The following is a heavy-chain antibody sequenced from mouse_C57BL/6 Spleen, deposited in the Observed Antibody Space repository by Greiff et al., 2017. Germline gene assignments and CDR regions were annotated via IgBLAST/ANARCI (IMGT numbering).Heavy chain of an antibody. D-gene: IGHD2-13*01. V-gene: IGHV1-82*01. CDR2: IYPGDGDT. Sequence: QVQLQQSGPELVKPGASVKISCKASGYAFSSSWMNWVKQRPGKGLEWIGRIYPGDGDTNYNGKFKGKATLTADKSSSTAYMQLSSLTSEDSAVYVCARHDSGWCAYWGQGTLVTVAA. J-gene: IGHJ3*01. CDR1: GYAFSSSW. CDR3: ARHDSGWCAY.